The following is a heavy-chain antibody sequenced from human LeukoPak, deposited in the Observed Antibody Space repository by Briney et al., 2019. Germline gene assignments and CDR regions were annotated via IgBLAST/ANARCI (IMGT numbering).Heavy chain of an antibody. Sequence: GGSLRLSCTASGFTFSTSWMNWVRQAPGKGLEWVANIKQDGSEKYYVDSVKGRFTISRDNPKNSLSLQMNSLTAEDTAVYYCARRGTSSSWAHFDHWGQGTLVTVSS. CDR2: IKQDGSEK. J-gene: IGHJ4*02. CDR3: ARRGTSSSWAHFDH. V-gene: IGHV3-7*05. D-gene: IGHD6-13*01. CDR1: GFTFSTSW.